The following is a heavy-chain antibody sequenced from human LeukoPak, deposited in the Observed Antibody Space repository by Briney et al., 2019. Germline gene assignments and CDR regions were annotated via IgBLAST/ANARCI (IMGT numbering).Heavy chain of an antibody. J-gene: IGHJ4*02. CDR1: GGSMSSYY. CDR3: ARHSSSWDLFDY. D-gene: IGHD6-13*01. CDR2: IYYSGST. V-gene: IGHV4-59*08. Sequence: SETLSLTCTVSGGSMSSYYWSWIRQPPGKGLEWIGYIYYSGSTNYNPSLKSRVTISVDTSKNQFSLKLSSVTAADTAVYYCARHSSSWDLFDYWGQGTLVTVSS.